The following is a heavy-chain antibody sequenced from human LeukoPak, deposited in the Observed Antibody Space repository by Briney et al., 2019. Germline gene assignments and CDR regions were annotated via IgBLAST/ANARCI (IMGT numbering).Heavy chain of an antibody. CDR1: GGCISSGGYY. J-gene: IGHJ4*02. CDR2: IYYSGST. D-gene: IGHD1-1*01. V-gene: IGHV4-31*03. CDR3: ARAMSGWNPRNDYFDY. Sequence: SETLSLTCLVSGGCISSGGYYWSWIRQHRGKGLEWIGYIYYSGSTHYNPSLKSRVTISVDTSKSQFSLKLSSVTAADTAVYYCARAMSGWNPRNDYFDYWGQGTLVTVSS.